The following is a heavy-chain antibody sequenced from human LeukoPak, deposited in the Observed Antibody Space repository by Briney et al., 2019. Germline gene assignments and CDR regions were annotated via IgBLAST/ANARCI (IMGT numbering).Heavy chain of an antibody. V-gene: IGHV3-7*01. CDR1: AFTFSSYW. CDR2: IKQDGSEK. Sequence: GGSLSLSCAGSAFTFSSYWMSWVRQAPGKGLQWVANIKQDGSEKYYVDSVKGRYTITRDNAKKSLYLQMNRLRAEDTAVYYCARDDDWNYEDYWGQGTLVTVSS. D-gene: IGHD1-7*01. CDR3: ARDDDWNYEDY. J-gene: IGHJ4*02.